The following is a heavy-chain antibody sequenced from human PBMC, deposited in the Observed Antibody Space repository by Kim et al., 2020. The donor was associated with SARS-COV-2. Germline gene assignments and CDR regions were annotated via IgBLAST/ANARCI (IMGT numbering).Heavy chain of an antibody. CDR3: SRDAGDIVVVVAAKGNYYYGMDV. CDR2: ISYDGSNK. D-gene: IGHD2-15*01. Sequence: GGSLRLSCAASGFTFSSYAMHWVRQAPGKGLEWVAVISYDGSNKYYADSVKGRFTISRDNSKNTLYLQMNSLRAEDTAVYYCSRDAGDIVVVVAAKGNYYYGMDVWGQGTTVTVSS. J-gene: IGHJ6*02. V-gene: IGHV3-30-3*01. CDR1: GFTFSSYA.